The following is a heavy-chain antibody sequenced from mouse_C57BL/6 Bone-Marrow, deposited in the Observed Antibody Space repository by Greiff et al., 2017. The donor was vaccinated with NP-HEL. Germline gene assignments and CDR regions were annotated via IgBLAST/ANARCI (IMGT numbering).Heavy chain of an antibody. V-gene: IGHV5-9*01. D-gene: IGHD1-1*01. Sequence: EVQLVESGGGLVKPGGSLKLSCAASGFTFSSYTMSWVRQTPEKRLAWVATISGGGGNTYYPDSVKGRFTISRDNAKKTLYLQMSSLRSEDTALYYCARRGYASSPDYWGQGTTLTVSS. CDR3: ARRGYASSPDY. CDR1: GFTFSSYT. J-gene: IGHJ2*01. CDR2: ISGGGGNT.